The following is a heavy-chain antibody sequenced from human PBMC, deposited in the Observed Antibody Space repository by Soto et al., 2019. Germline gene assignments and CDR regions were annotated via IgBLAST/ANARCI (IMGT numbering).Heavy chain of an antibody. J-gene: IGHJ4*02. Sequence: EVQLVESGGGLVQPGGSLRLSCAASGFSFSSYWMHWVRQVPGKGLVWVSRINSDGSSTSYADSVTGRCTISRDNAKNTLYLQMNSLRAEDTAVYFCARAPYPVFDCWGQGTLVAVSS. CDR3: ARAPYPVFDC. CDR2: INSDGSST. V-gene: IGHV3-74*01. CDR1: GFSFSSYW.